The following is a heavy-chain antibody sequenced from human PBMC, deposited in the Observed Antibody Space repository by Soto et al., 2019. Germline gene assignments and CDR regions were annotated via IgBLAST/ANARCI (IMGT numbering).Heavy chain of an antibody. D-gene: IGHD7-27*01. CDR1: GFTFNKYW. J-gene: IGHJ6*02. V-gene: IGHV3-7*01. CDR2: IQQVGSEK. CDR3: ALGRTGLDV. Sequence: EVQLVESGGGLVQPGGSLRLSCAASGFTFNKYWMTWVRQAPGKGLEWVANIQQVGSEKYYVDSVKGRFTISRDNADNSLYLQMIGLRAEDTAVYYCALGRTGLDVWGQGTTVTVSS.